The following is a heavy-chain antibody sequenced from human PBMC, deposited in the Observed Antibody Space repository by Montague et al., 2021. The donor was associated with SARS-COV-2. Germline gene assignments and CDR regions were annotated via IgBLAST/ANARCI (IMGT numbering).Heavy chain of an antibody. Sequence: SETLSLTCTVSGGSISSYYWSWIRQPPVKGLELIGFIYYIGSTNYNPSLKSRVTISVDTSKKQFSVKVSSVTAADTAVYYCARGFDYWGQGTLVTVSS. CDR2: IYYIGST. CDR1: GGSISSYY. V-gene: IGHV4-59*13. CDR3: ARGFDY. J-gene: IGHJ4*03.